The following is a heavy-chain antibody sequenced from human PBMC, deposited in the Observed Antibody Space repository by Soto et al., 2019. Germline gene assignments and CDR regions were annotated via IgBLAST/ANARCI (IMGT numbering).Heavy chain of an antibody. J-gene: IGHJ6*02. CDR2: ISSSSSYI. CDR1: GFTFSSYS. D-gene: IGHD3-10*01. V-gene: IGHV3-21*01. CDR3: ARTRAGSFGDLGMDV. Sequence: EVQLVESGGGLVKPGGSLRLYCAASGFTFSSYSMNWVRQAPGKGLEWVSSISSSSSYIYYADSVKGRFTISRDNAKNSLYLQINSLRAEDTAVYYCARTRAGSFGDLGMDVWGPGTTVTVSS.